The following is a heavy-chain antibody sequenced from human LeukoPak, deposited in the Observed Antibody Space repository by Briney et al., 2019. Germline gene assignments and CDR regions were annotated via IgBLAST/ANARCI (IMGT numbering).Heavy chain of an antibody. J-gene: IGHJ4*02. CDR3: AKDASGSYSGFDY. Sequence: GRSLRLSCAASGFTFDDYAMHWVRQAPGKGLEWVSGISWNSGSIGYADSVKGRFTISRDNAKNSLYLQMNRLRAEDTALYYCAKDASGSYSGFDYWGQGTLVTVSS. CDR1: GFTFDDYA. D-gene: IGHD1-26*01. CDR2: ISWNSGSI. V-gene: IGHV3-9*01.